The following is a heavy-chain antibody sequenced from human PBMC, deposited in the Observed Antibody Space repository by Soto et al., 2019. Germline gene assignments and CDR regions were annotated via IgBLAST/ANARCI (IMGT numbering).Heavy chain of an antibody. D-gene: IGHD2-15*01. CDR2: ISSSSSTI. V-gene: IGHV3-48*01. J-gene: IGHJ4*02. CDR1: GFTFSSYS. Sequence: EVQVVESGGGLVQPGGSLRRSCAASGFTFSSYSMKWVRQAPGKGLEWDSYISSSSSTIFYADSVKGRFTISRDNAKNSLYLQMNSLRAEDTAVYYCARDIDGGGQGTLVTVSS. CDR3: ARDIDG.